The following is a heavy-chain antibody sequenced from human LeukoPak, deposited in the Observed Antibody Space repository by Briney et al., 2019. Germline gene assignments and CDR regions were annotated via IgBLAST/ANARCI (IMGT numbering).Heavy chain of an antibody. Sequence: PGGSLRLSCAASGFIFSDYSMSWIRQAPGKGLESVAHISGSELSIYYADSVKGRFTISRDNAKSSVYLQMNSLRVDDTAVYYCAGDKSQIEYWGQGILVTVSS. CDR3: AGDKSQIEY. V-gene: IGHV3-11*01. CDR2: ISGSELSI. J-gene: IGHJ4*02. CDR1: GFIFSDYS.